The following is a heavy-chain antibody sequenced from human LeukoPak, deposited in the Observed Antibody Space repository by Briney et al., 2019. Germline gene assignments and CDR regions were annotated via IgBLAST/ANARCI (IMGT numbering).Heavy chain of an antibody. V-gene: IGHV3-7*01. CDR1: GFTFSSYW. Sequence: GGSLRLSCAASGFTFSSYWMSWVRQAPGKGLEWVANIKQDGSEKYYVDSVKGRFTISRDNAKNSLYLQMNSLRAEDTAVYYCARDVMTAMVRGDYWGQGTLVTVSS. D-gene: IGHD5-18*01. CDR3: ARDVMTAMVRGDY. CDR2: IKQDGSEK. J-gene: IGHJ4*02.